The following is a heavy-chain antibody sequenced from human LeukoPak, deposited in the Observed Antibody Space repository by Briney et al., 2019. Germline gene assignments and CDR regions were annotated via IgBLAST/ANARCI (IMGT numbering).Heavy chain of an antibody. CDR1: GYTFTGYY. CDR2: INPNSGGT. J-gene: IGHJ6*02. CDR3: ARETRYSSSWLDSYYYYGMDV. Sequence: ASVKVSCKASGYTFTGYYMHWVRQAPGEGLEWMGRINPNSGGTNYAQKFQGRVTMTRDTSISTAYMELSRLRSEDTAVYYCARETRYSSSWLDSYYYYGMDVWGQGTTVTVSS. D-gene: IGHD6-13*01. V-gene: IGHV1-2*06.